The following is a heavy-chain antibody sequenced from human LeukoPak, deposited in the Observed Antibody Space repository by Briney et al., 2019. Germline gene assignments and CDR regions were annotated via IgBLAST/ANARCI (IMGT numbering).Heavy chain of an antibody. Sequence: RESLKISCKGSGYSFTSYWIGWVRQMPGKGLEWMGIIYPGDSDTRYSPSFQGQVTISADKSISTAYLQWSSLKASDTAMYYCARHTYYYDSSGYYAPWGYWGQGTLVTVSS. CDR3: ARHTYYYDSSGYYAPWGY. J-gene: IGHJ4*02. CDR1: GYSFTSYW. V-gene: IGHV5-51*01. CDR2: IYPGDSDT. D-gene: IGHD3-22*01.